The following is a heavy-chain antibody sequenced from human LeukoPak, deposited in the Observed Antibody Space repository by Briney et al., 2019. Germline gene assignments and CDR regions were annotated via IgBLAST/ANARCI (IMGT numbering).Heavy chain of an antibody. CDR1: GFTVSSNY. J-gene: IGHJ6*03. CDR2: VYSGGST. CDR3: ASSGYSYGSSYMDV. Sequence: PGGSLRLSCAASGFTVSSNYMSWVRQAPGKGLEWVSVVYSGGSTYYADSVKGRFTISRDNSKNTLYLQMNSLRAEDTAVYYCASSGYSYGSSYMDVWGKGTTVTVSS. D-gene: IGHD5-18*01. V-gene: IGHV3-66*02.